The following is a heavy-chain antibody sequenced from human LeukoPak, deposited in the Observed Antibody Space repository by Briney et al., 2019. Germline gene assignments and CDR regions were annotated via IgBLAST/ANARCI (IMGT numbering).Heavy chain of an antibody. CDR1: GGSISNYF. Sequence: SETLSLTCTVSGGSISNYFWSWIRQPPGKGLEWIGYIYHSGSTDYNPSLESRVTISVDTSKNQFSLKLSSVTAADTAVYYCAPFSRSPCSSTSCFDYWGQGTLVTVSS. CDR2: IYHSGST. D-gene: IGHD2-2*01. V-gene: IGHV4-59*08. J-gene: IGHJ4*02. CDR3: APFSRSPCSSTSCFDY.